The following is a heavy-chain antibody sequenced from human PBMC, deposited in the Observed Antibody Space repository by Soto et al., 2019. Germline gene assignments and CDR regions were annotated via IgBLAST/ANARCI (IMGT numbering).Heavy chain of an antibody. CDR1: GFTFTSSA. V-gene: IGHV1-58*02. J-gene: IGHJ4*02. CDR3: AAVITMVRGVTYFDY. Sequence: QMQLVQSGPEAKKPGTSVKVSCKASGFTFTSSAMQWVRQARGQRLEWIGWIVVGSGNTNYAQKFQERVTITRDMSTSTAYMELSSLRSEDTAVYYCAAVITMVRGVTYFDYWGQGTLVTVSS. D-gene: IGHD3-10*01. CDR2: IVVGSGNT.